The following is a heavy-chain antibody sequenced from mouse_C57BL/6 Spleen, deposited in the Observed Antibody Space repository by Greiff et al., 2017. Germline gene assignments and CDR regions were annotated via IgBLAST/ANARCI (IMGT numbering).Heavy chain of an antibody. D-gene: IGHD3-2*02. CDR2: INPYNGGT. V-gene: IGHV1-19*01. Sequence: EVKLMESGPVLVKPGASVKMSCKASGYTFTDYYMNWVKQSHGKSLEWIGVINPYNGGTSYNQKFKGKATLTVDKSSSTAYMELNSLTSEDSAVYYCARRGSSGYGCAYWGQGTLGTVSA. CDR3: ARRGSSGYGCAY. J-gene: IGHJ3*01. CDR1: GYTFTDYY.